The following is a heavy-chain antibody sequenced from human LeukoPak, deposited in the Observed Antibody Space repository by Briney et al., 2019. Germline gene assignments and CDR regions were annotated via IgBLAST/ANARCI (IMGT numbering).Heavy chain of an antibody. CDR1: GFTFSDYY. V-gene: IGHV3-11*01. D-gene: IGHD3-22*01. CDR3: AGDSGYDSSAFYHYYFDF. J-gene: IGHJ4*02. CDR2: ISGSSRTI. Sequence: KTGGSLRLSCAASGFTFSDYYMSWIRQAPGKGLEWVSYISGSSRTIYYADSVKGRFTISRDNAKNSLYLQMNSLRAEDTAVYYCAGDSGYDSSAFYHYYFDFWGQGTLVTVSS.